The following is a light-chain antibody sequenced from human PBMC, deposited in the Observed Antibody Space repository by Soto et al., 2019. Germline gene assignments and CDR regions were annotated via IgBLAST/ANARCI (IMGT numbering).Light chain of an antibody. CDR3: QQYNNWPLT. J-gene: IGKJ5*01. CDR2: DAS. V-gene: IGKV3D-15*01. CDR1: QSVSIN. Sequence: EIVMTQSPGTLSVSPGERATLSCRASQSVSINLAWYQQKPGQAPRLLIYDASTRATGIPARFSGSGSGTEFTLTISSLQSKDFAAYYCQQYNNWPLTFGQGTRLEI.